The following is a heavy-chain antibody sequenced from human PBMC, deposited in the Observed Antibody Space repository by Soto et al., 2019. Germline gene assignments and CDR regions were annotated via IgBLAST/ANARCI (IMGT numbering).Heavy chain of an antibody. V-gene: IGHV1-2*04. Sequence: ASVKVSCKTSGYSFTDYKLHWVRQAPGQGLERMGWVDPNGGGSNSAQKFQGSVTMTWDTSITTAYLDPTRLTTNDTATYFCATWVDYGDFEGFDFWGQGTLVTVSS. CDR1: GYSFTDYK. CDR3: ATWVDYGDFEGFDF. CDR2: VDPNGGGS. D-gene: IGHD4-17*01. J-gene: IGHJ4*02.